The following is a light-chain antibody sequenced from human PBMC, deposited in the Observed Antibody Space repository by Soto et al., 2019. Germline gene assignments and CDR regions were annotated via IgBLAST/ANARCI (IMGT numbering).Light chain of an antibody. CDR2: AVS. CDR1: SSDVGAYNY. CDR3: SSYTSSSTYV. V-gene: IGLV2-14*03. J-gene: IGLJ1*01. Sequence: QSVLTQPASVSGSPGQSITISCTGTSSDVGAYNYVSWYQQHPGKAPKLMIYAVSNRTSGVSNRFSGSKSGNTASLTISGLQAEDESDYYCSSYTSSSTYVFGTGTKVTVL.